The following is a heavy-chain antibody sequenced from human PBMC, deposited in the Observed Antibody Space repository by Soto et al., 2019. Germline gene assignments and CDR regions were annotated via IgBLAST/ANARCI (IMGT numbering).Heavy chain of an antibody. J-gene: IGHJ4*02. CDR3: ARGHYDDSSGPAAYYFDY. Sequence: SETLSLTCAVSGYSISSGYYWGWIRQPPGKGLEWIGSIYHSGSTYYNPSLKSRVTISVDTSKNQFSLKLSSVTAADTAVYYCARGHYDDSSGPAAYYFDYWGQGTLVPVSS. CDR1: GYSISSGYY. CDR2: IYHSGST. V-gene: IGHV4-38-2*01. D-gene: IGHD3-22*01.